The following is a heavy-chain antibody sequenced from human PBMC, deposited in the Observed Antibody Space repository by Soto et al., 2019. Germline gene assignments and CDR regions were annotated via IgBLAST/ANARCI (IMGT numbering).Heavy chain of an antibody. CDR2: ISYSGNT. V-gene: IGHV4-59*01. Sequence: SETLSLTLTVSCGPLSSFFWSWIRQPPGEGLEWIGYISYSGNTNYNPSLKSRVTLSADTSKNQLSLNLTSATAADTAVYYCARMERSKEGLAVYYYDYWGQGTLVTVSS. J-gene: IGHJ4*02. D-gene: IGHD3-3*02. CDR3: ARMERSKEGLAVYYYDY. CDR1: CGPLSSFF.